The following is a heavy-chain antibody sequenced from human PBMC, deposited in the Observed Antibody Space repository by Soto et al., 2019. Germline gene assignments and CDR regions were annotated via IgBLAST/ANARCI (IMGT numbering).Heavy chain of an antibody. D-gene: IGHD3-22*01. Sequence: SVKVSCKASGGTFSSYAISWVRQAPGQGLEWMGGIIPIFGTANYAQKFQGRVTITADESTSTAYMELSSLRSEDTAVYYCARDGGYYYDSSGYQLDYWVQGTLGTVS. CDR3: ARDGGYYYDSSGYQLDY. CDR1: GGTFSSYA. V-gene: IGHV1-69*13. CDR2: IIPIFGTA. J-gene: IGHJ4*02.